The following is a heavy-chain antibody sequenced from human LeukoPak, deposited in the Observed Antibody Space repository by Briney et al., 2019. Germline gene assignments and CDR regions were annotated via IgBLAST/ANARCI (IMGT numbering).Heavy chain of an antibody. J-gene: IGHJ4*02. Sequence: GGSLRLSCAASGFTFSSYAMHWVRQAPGKGLEWVAAISYDGSNKYYADSVKGRFTISRDNSKNTLYLQMNSLRAEDTAVYYCVRSAFHAGSGNYYDYWGQGTLVTVSS. CDR2: ISYDGSNK. CDR3: VRSAFHAGSGNYYDY. CDR1: GFTFSSYA. D-gene: IGHD3-22*01. V-gene: IGHV3-30-3*01.